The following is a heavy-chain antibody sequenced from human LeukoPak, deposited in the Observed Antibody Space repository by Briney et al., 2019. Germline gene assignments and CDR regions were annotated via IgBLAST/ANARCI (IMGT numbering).Heavy chain of an antibody. D-gene: IGHD5-18*01. J-gene: IGHJ4*02. V-gene: IGHV5-51*01. CDR2: IYPGDSDT. CDR3: ARLWGRGYSYGLDFDY. CDR1: GYSFTSYW. Sequence: GESLKISCKGSGYSFTSYWIGWVRQMPGKGLEWMGIIYPGDSDTRYSPSFQGQVTFSADKSISTAYLQWSSLKASDTAMYYCARLWGRGYSYGLDFDYWGQGTLVTVSS.